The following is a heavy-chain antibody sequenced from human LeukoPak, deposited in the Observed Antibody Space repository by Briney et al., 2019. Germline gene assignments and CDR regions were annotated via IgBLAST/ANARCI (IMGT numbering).Heavy chain of an antibody. CDR3: AKNSGMWELLGIDY. D-gene: IGHD1-26*01. V-gene: IGHV3-30-3*02. Sequence: GGSLRLSCAASGFTFSSYAMHWVRPAPGKGLEWVAVISYDGSNEYYADSVKGRFTISRDNSKNTLYLQMNSLRAEDTAVYYCAKNSGMWELLGIDYWGQGTLVTVSS. CDR1: GFTFSSYA. CDR2: ISYDGSNE. J-gene: IGHJ4*02.